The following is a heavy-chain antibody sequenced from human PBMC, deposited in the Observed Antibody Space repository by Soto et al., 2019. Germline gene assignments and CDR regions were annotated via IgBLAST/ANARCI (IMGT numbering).Heavy chain of an antibody. V-gene: IGHV3-74*01. D-gene: IGHD6-13*01. Sequence: GGSPRLSCAASGFTLSWYWMHWVRQAPGKGLVWVSRISRDGTTTSYADSVKGRFTISRDNAKNTMYLQMNSLRPEDTDVYYCARSLSGESSSCGYWGQGTLVTVSS. CDR1: GFTLSWYW. CDR3: ARSLSGESSSCGY. CDR2: ISRDGTTT. J-gene: IGHJ4*01.